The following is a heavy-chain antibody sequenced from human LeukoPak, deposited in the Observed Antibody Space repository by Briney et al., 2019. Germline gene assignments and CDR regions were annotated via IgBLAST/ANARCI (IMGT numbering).Heavy chain of an antibody. J-gene: IGHJ4*02. V-gene: IGHV3-23*01. CDR2: ISVDGHGS. D-gene: IGHD1-1*01. Sequence: PGGSLRLSCAASGFLINSDVMTWVRQPPGRGLEWVSAISVDGHGSDYANSVKGRFTISRDYAKNILYLQMNSLTAEDTALYYRARRVGGTPDYWGRGTQVTVSS. CDR1: GFLINSDV. CDR3: ARRVGGTPDY.